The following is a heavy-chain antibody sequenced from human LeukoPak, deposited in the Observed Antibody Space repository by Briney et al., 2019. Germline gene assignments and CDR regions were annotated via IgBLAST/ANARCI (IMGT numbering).Heavy chain of an antibody. CDR2: LNPNGGNI. CDR3: ARDRSYGAFQD. Sequence: RCSLTLSTAGSEYTFVEDSRIGVRQGPGKRKEWVSGLNPNGGNIGYADSVKGRFTISRDNAKNSLYLQMNRLRAEDTALYYCARDRSYGAFQDWGQGTLVTVSS. D-gene: IGHD1-26*01. CDR1: EYTFVEDS. J-gene: IGHJ4*02. V-gene: IGHV3-20*03.